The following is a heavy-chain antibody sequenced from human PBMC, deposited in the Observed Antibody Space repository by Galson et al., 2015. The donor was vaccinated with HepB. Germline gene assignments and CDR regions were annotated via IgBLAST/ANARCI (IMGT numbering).Heavy chain of an antibody. J-gene: IGHJ4*02. V-gene: IGHV3-30*04. CDR3: AGGYYDFWSGYPKNYFDY. CDR1: GFTFSSYA. CDR2: ISYDGSNK. Sequence: SLRLSCAASGFTFSSYAMHWVRQAPGKGLEWVAVISYDGSNKYYADSVKGRFTISRDNSKNTLYLQMNSLRAEDTAVYYCAGGYYDFWSGYPKNYFDYWGQGTLVTVSS. D-gene: IGHD3-3*01.